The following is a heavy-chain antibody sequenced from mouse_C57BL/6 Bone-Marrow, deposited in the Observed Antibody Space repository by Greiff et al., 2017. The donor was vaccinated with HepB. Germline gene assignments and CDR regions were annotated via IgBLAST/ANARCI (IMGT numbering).Heavy chain of an antibody. V-gene: IGHV5-9*01. CDR3: ARPFFDV. J-gene: IGHJ1*03. CDR1: GFTFSSYT. CDR2: ISGGGGNT. Sequence: EVNVVESGGGLVKPGGSLKLSCAASGFTFSSYTMSWVRQTPEKRLEWVATISGGGGNTYYPDSVKGRFTISRDNAKNTLYLEMSSLRSEDTALYYCARPFFDVWGTGTTVTVSS.